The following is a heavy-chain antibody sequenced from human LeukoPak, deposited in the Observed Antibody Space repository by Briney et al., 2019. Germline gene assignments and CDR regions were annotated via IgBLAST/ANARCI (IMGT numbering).Heavy chain of an antibody. D-gene: IGHD6-13*01. J-gene: IGHJ6*02. V-gene: IGHV4-4*07. CDR3: ASLMYSSSWYRPYGMDV. Sequence: ASETLFLTCTVSGGSISSYYWSWIRQPAGKGLEWIGRIYTSGSTNYNPSLKSRVTMSVDTSKNQFSLKLSSVTAADTAVYYCASLMYSSSWYRPYGMDVWGQGTTVTVSS. CDR1: GGSISSYY. CDR2: IYTSGST.